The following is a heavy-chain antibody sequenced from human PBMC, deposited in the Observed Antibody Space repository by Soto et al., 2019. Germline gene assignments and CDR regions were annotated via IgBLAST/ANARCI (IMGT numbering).Heavy chain of an antibody. J-gene: IGHJ4*02. Sequence: GGSLRLSCAASGFTFSSCAMTWVRQAPGMGPQWVSAISDDGGSTYYADSVRGRFTISRDNSKNTLYLQLNSLGAEDTAVYYCAKDKPAAGSQWLVPIWGRGTLVTVSS. CDR1: GFTFSSCA. CDR3: AKDKPAAGSQWLVPI. CDR2: ISDDGGST. V-gene: IGHV3-23*01. D-gene: IGHD6-19*01.